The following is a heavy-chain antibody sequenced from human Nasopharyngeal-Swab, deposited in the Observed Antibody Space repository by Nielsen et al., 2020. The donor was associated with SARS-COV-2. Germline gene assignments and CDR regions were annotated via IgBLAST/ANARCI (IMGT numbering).Heavy chain of an antibody. D-gene: IGHD3-16*02. CDR1: GGPISSGGYY. CDR3: ARGEFGGVIILDAFDI. CDR2: IYYSGST. J-gene: IGHJ3*02. V-gene: IGHV4-31*03. Sequence: SETLSLTCTVSGGPISSGGYYWSWIRQHPGKGLEWIGYIYYSGSTYYNPSLKSRVTISVDTSKNQFSLKLSSVTAADTAVYYCARGEFGGVIILDAFDIWGQGTMVTVSS.